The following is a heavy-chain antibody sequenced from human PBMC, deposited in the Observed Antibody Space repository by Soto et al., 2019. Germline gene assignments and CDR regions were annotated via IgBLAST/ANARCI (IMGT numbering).Heavy chain of an antibody. J-gene: IGHJ4*02. CDR1: GFTFDDYA. Sequence: EVQLVESGGGLVQPGRSLRLSCAASGFTFDDYAMHWVRQAPGKGLEWVSGISWNSGSIGYADSVKGRFTIYRDNAKNSLYLQMNSLRAEDTALYYCAKRSLYSGQFDYWGQGTLVTVSS. CDR3: AKRSLYSGQFDY. V-gene: IGHV3-9*01. D-gene: IGHD1-26*01. CDR2: ISWNSGSI.